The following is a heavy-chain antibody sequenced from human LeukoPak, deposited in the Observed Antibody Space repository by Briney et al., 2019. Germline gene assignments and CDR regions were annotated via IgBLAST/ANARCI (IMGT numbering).Heavy chain of an antibody. CDR2: INTDGRST. D-gene: IGHD6-19*01. Sequence: GGSLRLSCAASGFTFSDYWMHWVRQVPGKGLVWVSRINTDGRSTIYADSVKGRFTISRDNAKNTLYLQMNSLRGEDTGVYYCGRDESVSGPMTFDFWGQGTLVTVSS. J-gene: IGHJ4*02. CDR3: GRDESVSGPMTFDF. V-gene: IGHV3-74*01. CDR1: GFTFSDYW.